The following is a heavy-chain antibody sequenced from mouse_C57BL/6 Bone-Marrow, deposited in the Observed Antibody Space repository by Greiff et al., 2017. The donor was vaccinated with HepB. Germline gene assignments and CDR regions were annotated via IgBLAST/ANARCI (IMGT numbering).Heavy chain of an antibody. V-gene: IGHV1-69*01. CDR3: AREGLDSSRAWFAY. CDR2: IDPSDSYT. D-gene: IGHD3-2*02. CDR1: GYTFTSSW. Sequence: VQLQQSGAELVMPGASVKLSCKASGYTFTSSWMHWVKQRPGQGLEWIGEIDPSDSYTNYNQKFTGKSTLTVDKSSSTAYMTLSSLTSEDSAVYYCAREGLDSSRAWFAYWGQGTLVTVSA. J-gene: IGHJ3*01.